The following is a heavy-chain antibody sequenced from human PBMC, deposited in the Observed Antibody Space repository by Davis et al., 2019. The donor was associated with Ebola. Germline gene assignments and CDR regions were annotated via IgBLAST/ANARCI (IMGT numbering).Heavy chain of an antibody. J-gene: IGHJ5*01. Sequence: GGSLRLSCAASGFTFTTYALSWVRQAPGKGREWVSAIIDSGDSAEYADAVQGRFTISRDNPKNTVYLQMHGLRAEDTAVYYCAKRANVIGVPKTWFDFWGQGILVTVSS. V-gene: IGHV3-23*01. CDR1: GFTFTTYA. CDR3: AKRANVIGVPKTWFDF. CDR2: IIDSGDSA. D-gene: IGHD6-19*01.